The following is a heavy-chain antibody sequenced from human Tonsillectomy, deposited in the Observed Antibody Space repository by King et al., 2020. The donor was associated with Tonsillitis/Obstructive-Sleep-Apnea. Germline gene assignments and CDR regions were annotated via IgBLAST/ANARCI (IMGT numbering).Heavy chain of an antibody. CDR3: AKDRYYYDSSGYYRGYDY. Sequence: VQLVESGGGLVQPGGSLRLSCAASGFTFSTSAMGWVRQAPGKGLEWVSAISGSGGRTYYADSVKGRFTIFRDNSKNKLYLQMNSLRADDTAVYYCAKDRYYYDSSGYYRGYDYWGQGTLVTVSS. V-gene: IGHV3-23*04. D-gene: IGHD3-22*01. CDR1: GFTFSTSA. J-gene: IGHJ4*02. CDR2: ISGSGGRT.